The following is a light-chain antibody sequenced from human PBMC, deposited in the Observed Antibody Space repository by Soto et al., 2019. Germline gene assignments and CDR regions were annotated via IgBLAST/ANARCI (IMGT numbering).Light chain of an antibody. CDR1: QSVSSN. CDR2: GAS. J-gene: IGKJ1*01. V-gene: IGKV3-15*01. CDR3: QQYNNWQT. Sequence: EILMTQSPATLSVSPGEKATLSCSASQSVSSNLAWYQQKPGQAHRLLIYGASTRATGIPARFSGSGSGTEFTPTISSLQSEDFAVYYCQQYNNWQTFGQGTKVDIK.